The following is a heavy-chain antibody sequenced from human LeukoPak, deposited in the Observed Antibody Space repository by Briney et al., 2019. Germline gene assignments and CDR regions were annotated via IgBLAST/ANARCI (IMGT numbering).Heavy chain of an antibody. J-gene: IGHJ4*02. V-gene: IGHV1-18*01. CDR2: ISAYNGNT. Sequence: ASVKVSCKASGYTFTSYGISWVRQAPGQGLEWMGWISAYNGNTNYAQKLQGRVTMTTDTSTNTAYMELRSLRSDDTAVYYCAGSRDGYNFDYWGQGTLVTVSS. CDR3: AGSRDGYNFDY. CDR1: GYTFTSYG. D-gene: IGHD5-24*01.